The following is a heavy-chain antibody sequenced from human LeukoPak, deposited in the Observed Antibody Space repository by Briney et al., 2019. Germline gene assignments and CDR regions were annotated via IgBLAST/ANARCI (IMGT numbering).Heavy chain of an antibody. D-gene: IGHD3-22*01. CDR3: ARERYYDSSGYYEY. V-gene: IGHV3-21*01. CDR1: GFTFSSYN. Sequence: PGGSLRLSCAASGFTFSSYNMNWVRQAPGKGLEWVSSISSSSSYTYYADSVKGRFTISRDNAKNSLYLQMNSLRAEDTAVYYCARERYYDSSGYYEYWGQGTLVTVSS. CDR2: ISSSSSYT. J-gene: IGHJ4*02.